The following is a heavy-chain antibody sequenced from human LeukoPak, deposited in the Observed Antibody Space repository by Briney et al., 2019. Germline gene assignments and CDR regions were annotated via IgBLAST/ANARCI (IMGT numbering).Heavy chain of an antibody. D-gene: IGHD2-2*01. CDR2: IYPGDSDT. CDR1: GYSFTSYW. CDR3: ASRNPSGYCGSTSCHDAFDI. V-gene: IGHV5-51*01. J-gene: IGHJ3*02. Sequence: GESLKISCKGSGYSFTSYWIGWVRQMPGKGLKWMGIIYPGDSDTKYSPSFQGQVTIPADKSISTAYLQWSSLKASDTAMYYCASRNPSGYCGSTSCHDAFDIWGQGTMVTVSS.